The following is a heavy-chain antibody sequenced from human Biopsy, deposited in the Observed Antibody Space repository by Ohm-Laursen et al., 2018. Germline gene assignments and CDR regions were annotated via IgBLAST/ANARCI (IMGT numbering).Heavy chain of an antibody. D-gene: IGHD1-20*01. CDR2: MNHGGST. J-gene: IGHJ4*02. Sequence: SGTLSLTWPVYGGSFSGYYWSWIRQPPGKGLEWIGEMNHGGSTNYNSSLKSRVTISVDTSKNQFSLKLNSVTAADTAVYYCARGSNWNDWSFDYWGQGTVVTVPS. CDR1: GGSFSGYY. V-gene: IGHV4-34*01. CDR3: ARGSNWNDWSFDY.